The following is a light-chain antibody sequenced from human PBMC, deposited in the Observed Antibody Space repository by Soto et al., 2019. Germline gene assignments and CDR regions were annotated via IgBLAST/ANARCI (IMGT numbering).Light chain of an antibody. Sequence: QSALTQPRSVSGSPGQSVTISCTGTSSDVGGYNYVSWYQQHPGKAPKLMIYDVSKRPSGVPHRFSGSKSGNTPSLTISGLQAEDEADYYCCSYAGSYPYVFGTGTKLTVL. CDR3: CSYAGSYPYV. CDR2: DVS. CDR1: SSDVGGYNY. J-gene: IGLJ1*01. V-gene: IGLV2-11*01.